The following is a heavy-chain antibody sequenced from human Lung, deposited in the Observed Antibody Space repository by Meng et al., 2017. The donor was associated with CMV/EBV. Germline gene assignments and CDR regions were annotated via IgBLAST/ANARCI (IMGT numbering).Heavy chain of an antibody. CDR2: INPSGGST. CDR1: GYTFTSYY. V-gene: IGHV1-46*01. D-gene: IGHD3-22*01. CDR3: ARDRRRYYDSSGYQTYYYGMEV. Sequence: ASXXVSXKASGYTFTSYYMHWVRQAPGQGLEWMGIINPSGGSTSYAQKFQGRVTMTRDTSTSTVYVELSSLRSEDTAVYYCARDRRRYYDSSGYQTYYYGMEVWXPGNXVNGAS. J-gene: IGHJ6*02.